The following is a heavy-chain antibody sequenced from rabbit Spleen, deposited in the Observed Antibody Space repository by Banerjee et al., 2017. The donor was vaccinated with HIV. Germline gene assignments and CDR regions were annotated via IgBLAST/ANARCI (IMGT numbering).Heavy chain of an antibody. J-gene: IGHJ4*01. V-gene: IGHV1S45*01. D-gene: IGHD1-1*01. CDR3: ARDLVGVIGWNFYL. Sequence: QQQLVESGGGLVKPGGSLTLTCTASGFSFGARDVMCWVRQAPGKGLEWIACINAATAKPVYATWAKGRFTISRTSSTTVTLRMTSLTAADTATYFCARDLVGVIGWNFYLWGQGTLVTVS. CDR2: INAATAKP. CDR1: GFSFGARDV.